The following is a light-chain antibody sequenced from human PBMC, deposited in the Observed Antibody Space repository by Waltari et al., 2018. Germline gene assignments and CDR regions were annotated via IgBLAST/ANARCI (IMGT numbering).Light chain of an antibody. CDR1: SSDVGGYNY. V-gene: IGLV2-14*03. Sequence: QSALTQPASVSGSPGQSITIPCTGTSSDVGGYNYVSWYQQHPDKVPKVIIYDVSNRPSGVSNRFSGSKSGNTASLTISGLQAEDEADYYCNSYTSSATWVFGGGTKVTVL. CDR2: DVS. J-gene: IGLJ3*02. CDR3: NSYTSSATWV.